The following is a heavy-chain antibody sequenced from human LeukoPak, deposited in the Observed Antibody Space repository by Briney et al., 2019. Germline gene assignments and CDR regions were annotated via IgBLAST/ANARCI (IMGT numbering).Heavy chain of an antibody. J-gene: IGHJ6*02. CDR2: VNHNGNVN. CDR3: ARGGGLDV. V-gene: IGHV3-7*03. D-gene: IGHD3-16*01. Sequence: GGSLRLSCAASGFTFSSYWMNWARQAPGKGLEWVASVNHNGNVNYYVDSVKGRFTISGDNAKNSLYLQMSNLRAEDTAVYFCARGGGLDVWGQGATVTVSS. CDR1: GFTFSSYW.